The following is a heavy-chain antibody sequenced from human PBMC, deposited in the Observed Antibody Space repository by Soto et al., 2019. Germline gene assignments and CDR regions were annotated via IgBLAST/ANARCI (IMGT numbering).Heavy chain of an antibody. J-gene: IGHJ4*02. CDR1: GGSFRNYY. CDR3: ARTSRFDS. Sequence: SXTRSLTCAVYGGSFRNYYWSWIRQPPGKGLEXIGQIXPRGSTKYKPSXKSRVTISAETSRNQFYLKLTHLTDADTAVYYCARTSRFDSWGQGTLVTVYS. D-gene: IGHD6-6*01. CDR2: IXPRGST. V-gene: IGHV4-34*01.